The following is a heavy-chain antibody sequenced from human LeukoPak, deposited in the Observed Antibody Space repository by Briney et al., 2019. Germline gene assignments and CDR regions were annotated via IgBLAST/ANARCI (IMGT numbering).Heavy chain of an antibody. Sequence: GGSLRLSCAASGFTFSSMNWVRQAPGKGLEWVSSISSSSSYIYYADSVKGRFTISRDNAKNSLYLQMNSLRAEDTAVYYCGSSGSDAFDIWGQGTMVTVSS. CDR1: GFTFSS. CDR3: GSSGSDAFDI. J-gene: IGHJ3*02. CDR2: ISSSSSYI. V-gene: IGHV3-21*01. D-gene: IGHD3-22*01.